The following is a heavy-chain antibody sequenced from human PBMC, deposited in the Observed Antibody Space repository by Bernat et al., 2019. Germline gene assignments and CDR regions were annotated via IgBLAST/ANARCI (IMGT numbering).Heavy chain of an antibody. CDR2: IRSKAYGGTT. CDR1: GFTFGDYA. Sequence: EVQLVESGGGLVQPGRSLRLSCTASGFTFGDYAMSWVRQAPGKGLEWVGFIRSKAYGGTTEYAASVKGRFTISRDDSKSIAYLQMNSLKTEDTAVYYCTRDPLPDYGDYLMYYYYYMDVWGKGTTVTVSS. D-gene: IGHD4-17*01. J-gene: IGHJ6*03. V-gene: IGHV3-49*04. CDR3: TRDPLPDYGDYLMYYYYYMDV.